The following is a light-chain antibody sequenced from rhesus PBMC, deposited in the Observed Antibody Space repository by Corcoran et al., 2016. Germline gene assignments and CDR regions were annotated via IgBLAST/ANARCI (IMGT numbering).Light chain of an antibody. CDR2: DAS. J-gene: IGKJ1*01. CDR3: LQCNRYPRT. V-gene: IGKV1-43*02. Sequence: DIQMTQSPSSLSASVGDRVTITCRASQGIGNYLSWYQQKPGKAPKLLIYDASTLQSGVPSRVSGSGSGTDFTLTISSLQPEAVATYCCLQCNRYPRTFGLGTKVEIK. CDR1: QGIGNY.